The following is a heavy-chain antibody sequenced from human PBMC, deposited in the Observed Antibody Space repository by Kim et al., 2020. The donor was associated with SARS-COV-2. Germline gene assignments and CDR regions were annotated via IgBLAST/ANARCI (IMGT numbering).Heavy chain of an antibody. CDR1: GFTFSSHG. V-gene: IGHV3-33*08. D-gene: IGHD2-15*01. CDR2: IRYDGSKS. Sequence: GGSLRLSCAGSGFTFSSHGIHWVRQAPGKGLEWVAVIRYDGSKSYYADSVKGRFTISRDNAKNTLSLQMNSLRAEDTAVYYCARVTGCSGSRCTGYLDLWGPGALVTVSS. J-gene: IGHJ4*02. CDR3: ARVTGCSGSRCTGYLDL.